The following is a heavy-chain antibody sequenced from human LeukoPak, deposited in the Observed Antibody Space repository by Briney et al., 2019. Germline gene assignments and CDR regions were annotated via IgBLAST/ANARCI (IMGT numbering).Heavy chain of an antibody. D-gene: IGHD1-1*01. CDR3: AREAYNACDY. V-gene: IGHV3-21*01. CDR1: GFPFSSYT. CDR2: ISSSRTYI. Sequence: GGSLRLSCAASGFPFSSYTMNWVRQAPGKGLEWVSSISSSRTYIYYADSVKGRFTISRDNAKNSLYLQMNSLRAEDTAFYYCAREAYNACDYGARRTGVSVST. J-gene: IGHJ4*02.